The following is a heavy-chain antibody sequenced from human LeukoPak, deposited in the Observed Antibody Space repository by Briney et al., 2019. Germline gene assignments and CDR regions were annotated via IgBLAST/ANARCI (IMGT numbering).Heavy chain of an antibody. CDR1: GFTFSSYA. Sequence: GGSLRLSCAASGFTFSSYAMNWVRQAPGKGLEWVAGISSGDRTFHAESVKGRFTISRDRSKDTLYLQMNSLRAEDTAVYYCAKDATASPYFHWFDNWGQGTQVIVSS. CDR3: AKDATASPYFHWFDN. J-gene: IGHJ4*02. CDR2: ISSGDRT. D-gene: IGHD3-9*01. V-gene: IGHV3-23*01.